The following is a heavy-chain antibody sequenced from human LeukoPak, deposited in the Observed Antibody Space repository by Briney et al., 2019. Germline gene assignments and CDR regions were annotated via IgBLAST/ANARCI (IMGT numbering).Heavy chain of an antibody. V-gene: IGHV5-51*01. CDR3: ATQKWQLARYYYYYYMDV. CDR2: IYPGDSDT. CDR1: GYSFTSYW. Sequence: GESLKISCKGSGYSFTSYWIGWVRQMPGKGLEWMGIIYPGDSDTRYSPSFQGQVTISADKSISTAYLQWSSLKASDTAMYYCATQKWQLARYYYYYYMDVWGKGTTVTVSS. J-gene: IGHJ6*03. D-gene: IGHD6-13*01.